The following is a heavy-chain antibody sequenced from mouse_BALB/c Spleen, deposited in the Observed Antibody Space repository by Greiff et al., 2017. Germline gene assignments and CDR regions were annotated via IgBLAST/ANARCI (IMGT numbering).Heavy chain of an antibody. CDR2: ISSGSSTI. CDR1: GFTFSSFG. V-gene: IGHV5-17*02. Sequence: EVQLVESGGGLVQPGGSRKLSCAASGFTFSSFGMHWVRQAPEKGLEWVAYISSGSSTIYYADTVKGRFTISRDNPKNTLFLQMTSLRSEDTAMYYCARSGKPMDYWGQGTSVTVSS. D-gene: IGHD1-1*01. CDR3: ARSGKPMDY. J-gene: IGHJ4*01.